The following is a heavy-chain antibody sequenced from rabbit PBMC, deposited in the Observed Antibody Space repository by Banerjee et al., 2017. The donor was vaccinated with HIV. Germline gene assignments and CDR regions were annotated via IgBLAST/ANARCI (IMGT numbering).Heavy chain of an antibody. D-gene: IGHD4-1*01. V-gene: IGHV1S7*01. CDR2: IDPVFGST. Sequence: QLKESGGGLVQPGGSLKLSCKASGFDFSSYYMSWVRQAPGKGLEWIGYIDPVFGSTYYASWVNGRFTISSHNDQNTLYLQLNSLTAADTATYFCAREELVAGIDLWGQGTLVTVS. CDR1: GFDFSSYY. CDR3: AREELVAGIDL. J-gene: IGHJ3*01.